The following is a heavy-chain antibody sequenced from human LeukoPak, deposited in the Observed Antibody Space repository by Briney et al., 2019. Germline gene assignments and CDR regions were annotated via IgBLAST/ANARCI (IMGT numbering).Heavy chain of an antibody. Sequence: PSETLSLTCTVSGGSISSGSYSWNWIRQPAGKGLEWIGRMYSSGTTNYNPSLKSRVTISVDTSKNQFSLKLSSVTASDTAVYYCATEGKIVRGVYTDYWGQGTLVTVSS. CDR1: GGSISSGSYS. V-gene: IGHV4-61*02. J-gene: IGHJ4*02. CDR2: MYSSGTT. CDR3: ATEGKIVRGVYTDY. D-gene: IGHD3-10*02.